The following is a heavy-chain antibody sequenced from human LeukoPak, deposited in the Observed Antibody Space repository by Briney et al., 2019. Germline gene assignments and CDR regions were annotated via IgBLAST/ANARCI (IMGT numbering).Heavy chain of an antibody. CDR2: INPNTGGT. D-gene: IGHD4/OR15-4a*01. CDR1: GYTFTCYY. CDR3: ASGDYGDPPLNY. Sequence: ASVKVSCKASGYTFTCYYMHWVRQAPGQGLQWMGWINPNTGGTNYAQKFQGRVTMTRDTSISTAYMELSRLRSDDTAVYYCASGDYGDPPLNYWGQGTLVTVSS. V-gene: IGHV1-2*02. J-gene: IGHJ4*02.